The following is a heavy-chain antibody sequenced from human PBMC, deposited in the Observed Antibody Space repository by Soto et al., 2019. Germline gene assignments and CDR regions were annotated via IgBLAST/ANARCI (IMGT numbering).Heavy chain of an antibody. Sequence: PSETLSLTCTVSGASISSGDYFWSWIRQSPGKGLEWIGYIYDSGSSYYNPSLKSRVTISVDRSKNQFSLKLSSVTAADTAVYYCARVVGSYIDYWGQGTLVTVSS. CDR3: ARVVGSYIDY. V-gene: IGHV4-30-4*01. J-gene: IGHJ4*02. CDR2: IYDSGSS. D-gene: IGHD1-26*01. CDR1: GASISSGDYF.